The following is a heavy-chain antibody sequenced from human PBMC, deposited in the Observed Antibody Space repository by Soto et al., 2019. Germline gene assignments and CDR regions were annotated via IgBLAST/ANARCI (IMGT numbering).Heavy chain of an antibody. CDR2: IYTSGST. CDR1: GGSIRSYY. V-gene: IGHV4-4*07. CDR3: ARDRVGCSGGSCYSAGFDY. D-gene: IGHD2-15*01. Sequence: SETLSLTCTVFGGSIRSYYWSWIRQPAGKGLEWIGRIYTSGSTNYNPSLKSRVTMSVDTSKNQFSLKLSSVTAADTAVYYCARDRVGCSGGSCYSAGFDYWGQGTLVTVS. J-gene: IGHJ4*02.